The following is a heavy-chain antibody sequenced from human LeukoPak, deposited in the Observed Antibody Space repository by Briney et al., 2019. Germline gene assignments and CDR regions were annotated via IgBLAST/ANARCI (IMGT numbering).Heavy chain of an antibody. D-gene: IGHD4-17*01. CDR2: IYYSGST. J-gene: IGHJ4*02. CDR3: AREVGDYSSRNFDY. CDR1: GGSISSGGYY. V-gene: IGHV4-31*03. Sequence: SETLSLTCTVSGGSISSGGYYWSWIRQHPGKGLEWIGYIYYSGSTYYNPSLKSRVTIPVDTSKNQFSLKLSSVTAADTAVYYCAREVGDYSSRNFDYWGQGTLVTVSS.